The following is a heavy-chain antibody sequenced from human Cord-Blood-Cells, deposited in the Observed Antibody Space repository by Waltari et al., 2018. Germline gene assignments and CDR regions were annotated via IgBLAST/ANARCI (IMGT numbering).Heavy chain of an antibody. D-gene: IGHD1-20*01. V-gene: IGHV1-8*03. CDR2: MNPNSGNT. CDR3: ARLNWNTLGY. CDR1: GDTFTSHD. Sequence: QVQLVQPGAEVKKPGASVQVSCEASGDTFTSHDINWVRQATGQGLEWMGWMNPNSGNTGYAQKFQGRGTITRNTSISTAYMELSSLRSEDTAVYYCARLNWNTLGYWGQGTLVTVSS. J-gene: IGHJ4*02.